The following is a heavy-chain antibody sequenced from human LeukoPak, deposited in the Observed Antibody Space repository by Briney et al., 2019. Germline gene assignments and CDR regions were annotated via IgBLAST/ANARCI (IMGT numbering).Heavy chain of an antibody. D-gene: IGHD2-15*01. CDR1: GDSISSGHYF. J-gene: IGHJ5*02. Sequence: SQTLSLTCTVSGDSISSGHYFWSWIRQPAGKGLEWIGRFYTSGTTDYKPTLKSRVTMSVATSKNLFSLKLTSVTAADTAVYYCARAASRSNTWFDPWGQGALVTVSS. V-gene: IGHV4-61*02. CDR3: ARAASRSNTWFDP. CDR2: FYTSGTT.